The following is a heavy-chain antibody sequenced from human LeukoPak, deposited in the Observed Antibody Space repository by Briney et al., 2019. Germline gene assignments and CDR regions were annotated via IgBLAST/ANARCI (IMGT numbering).Heavy chain of an antibody. D-gene: IGHD3-10*01. CDR3: ARALFAGAFYGMDV. CDR1: GFTFSNYG. V-gene: IGHV3-33*01. Sequence: GRSLRLSCAASGFTFSNYGVHWVRQAPGKGLEWVAIIWSDGSNKYYADSVKGRFTISRDNSKNTLYLQMNSLRAEDTAVYYCARALFAGAFYGMDVWGQGTTVTVSS. CDR2: IWSDGSNK. J-gene: IGHJ6*02.